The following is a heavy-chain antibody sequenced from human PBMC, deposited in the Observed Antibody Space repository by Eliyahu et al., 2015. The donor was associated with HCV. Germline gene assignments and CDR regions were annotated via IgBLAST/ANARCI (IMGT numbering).Heavy chain of an antibody. CDR3: AREGIVGATVDY. J-gene: IGHJ4*02. D-gene: IGHD1-26*01. CDR1: GFTFSSYS. Sequence: EVQLVESGGGLVKPGGSLRLSCAASGFTFSSYSMNWVRQAPGEGLGWVSSISSSSSYIYYADSVKGRFTISRDNAKNSLYLQMNTLRAEDTAVYYCAREGIVGATVDYWGQGTLVTVSS. CDR2: ISSSSSYI. V-gene: IGHV3-21*01.